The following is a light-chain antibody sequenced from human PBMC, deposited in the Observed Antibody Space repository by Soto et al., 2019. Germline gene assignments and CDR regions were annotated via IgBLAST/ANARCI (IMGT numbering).Light chain of an antibody. J-gene: IGLJ2*01. CDR2: DVS. V-gene: IGLV2-14*01. Sequence: QSALTQPASVSGSPGQSITISCTGASSDVGGYNYVSWYQQHPGKAPKLMIYDVSNRPSGVSNRFSGSKSGNTASLTITGLQAEDAADYSCRSYTSSSTPVVFGGGTQLTVL. CDR3: RSYTSSSTPVV. CDR1: SSDVGGYNY.